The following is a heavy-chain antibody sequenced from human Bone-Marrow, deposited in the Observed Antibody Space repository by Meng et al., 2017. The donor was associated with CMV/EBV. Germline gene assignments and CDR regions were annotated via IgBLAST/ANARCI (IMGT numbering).Heavy chain of an antibody. CDR2: IRHDGNYI. CDR3: AKGQTADY. CDR1: GFTFSSYG. V-gene: IGHV3-30*02. Sequence: GESLKISCTASGFTFSSYGMHWVRQTPGKGLEWVIFIRHDGNYIFDAASVKGRFTVSRDNSKNTLFLQMNSLRPEDTGIYYCAKGQTADYWGQGTTVTVSS. J-gene: IGHJ4*02.